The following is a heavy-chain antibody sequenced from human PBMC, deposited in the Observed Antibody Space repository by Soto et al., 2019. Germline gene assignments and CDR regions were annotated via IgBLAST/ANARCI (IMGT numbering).Heavy chain of an antibody. V-gene: IGHV1-3*01. D-gene: IGHD3-10*01. J-gene: IGHJ4*02. CDR2: INAGNGNT. CDR3: AREFIRGVSAY. Sequence: ASVKVSCKASGYTFTSYAMHWVRQAPGQRLERMGWINAGNGNTTYSQKFQGRVTITRDTSASTAYMELSSLRSEDTAVYYCAREFIRGVSAYWVQGTLVTVSA. CDR1: GYTFTSYA.